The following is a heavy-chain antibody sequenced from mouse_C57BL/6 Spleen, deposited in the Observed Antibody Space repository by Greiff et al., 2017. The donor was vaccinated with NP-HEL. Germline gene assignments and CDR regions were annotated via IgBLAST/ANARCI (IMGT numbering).Heavy chain of an antibody. J-gene: IGHJ2*01. CDR2: IHPNSGST. D-gene: IGHD1-1*01. Sequence: VQLQQSGAELVKPGASVKLSCKASGYTFTSYWMHWVKQRPGQGLEWIGMIHPNSGSTNYNEKFKSKATLTVDKSSSTAYMQLSSLTSEDSAVYYCARSITTVGYYFDYWGQGTTLTVSS. CDR1: GYTFTSYW. V-gene: IGHV1-64*01. CDR3: ARSITTVGYYFDY.